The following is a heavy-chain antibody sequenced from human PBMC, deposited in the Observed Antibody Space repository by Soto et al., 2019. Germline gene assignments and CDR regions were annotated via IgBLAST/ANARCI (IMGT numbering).Heavy chain of an antibody. J-gene: IGHJ6*02. CDR1: VGTFSSYA. CDR3: ARERMHGLDV. V-gene: IGHV1-69*06. Sequence: SLQVSCQASVGTFSSYAIIWVRQAPGQGLEWRGGIIPIFGTANYAQKFQGRVTITADKSTSTAYMELSSLRSEDTAVFYCARERMHGLDVWGQGTMVTVSS. CDR2: IIPIFGTA.